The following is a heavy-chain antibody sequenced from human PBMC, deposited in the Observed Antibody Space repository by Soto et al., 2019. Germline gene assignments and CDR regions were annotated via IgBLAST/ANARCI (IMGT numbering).Heavy chain of an antibody. V-gene: IGHV4-30-2*01. CDR1: GGSISSGGYS. CDR2: IYHSGST. D-gene: IGHD1-26*01. CDR3: ATHNSGDVAFDY. J-gene: IGHJ4*02. Sequence: QLQLQESGSGLVKPSQTLSLTCAVSGGSISSGGYSWSWIRQPPGKGLEWIGYIYHSGSTYYNPSLKIRVTISVDRSKNQFSLKRSSVTAADTAVYYCATHNSGDVAFDYWGQGTLVTVSS.